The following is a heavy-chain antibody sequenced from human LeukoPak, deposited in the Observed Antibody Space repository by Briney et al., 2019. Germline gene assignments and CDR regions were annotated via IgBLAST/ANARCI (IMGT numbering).Heavy chain of an antibody. V-gene: IGHV3-23*01. CDR2: ISGSGGST. J-gene: IGHJ3*02. CDR1: KFNFNSYG. Sequence: QSGGSLRLSCTPSKFNFNSYGMTWVRQAPGKGLEWVSSISGSGGSTQYAASVQGRFTISRDNSKNTLYLQMNSLRAEDTAVYYCAKDPNGDYIGTFDIWGQGTMVTVSS. D-gene: IGHD4-17*01. CDR3: AKDPNGDYIGTFDI.